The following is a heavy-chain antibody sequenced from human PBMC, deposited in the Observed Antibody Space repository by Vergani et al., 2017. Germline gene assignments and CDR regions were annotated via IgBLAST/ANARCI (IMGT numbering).Heavy chain of an antibody. J-gene: IGHJ4*02. Sequence: QVQLVESGGGLVKPGGSLRLSCAASGFTFSDYYMSWIRQAPGKGLEWVSYISSSSSYTNYADSVKGRFTISRDNSKNTLYLQMNSLRAEDTAVYYCARDLGATWVFFDYWGQGTLVTVSS. CDR1: GFTFSDYY. CDR2: ISSSSSYT. V-gene: IGHV3-11*06. CDR3: ARDLGATWVFFDY. D-gene: IGHD1-26*01.